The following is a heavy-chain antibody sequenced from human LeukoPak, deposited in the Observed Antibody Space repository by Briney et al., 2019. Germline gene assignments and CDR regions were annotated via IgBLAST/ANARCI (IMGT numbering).Heavy chain of an antibody. Sequence: PGGSLRLSCAASGFTFSRYSMNWVRQAPGKGLEWVSSISISSNYIYYADSVKGRFTISRDNAKNSLYLQVNSLRAEDTAVYYCARDNYYYYMDVWGKGTTVTISS. CDR2: ISISSNYI. V-gene: IGHV3-21*01. J-gene: IGHJ6*03. CDR3: ARDNYYYYMDV. CDR1: GFTFSRYS.